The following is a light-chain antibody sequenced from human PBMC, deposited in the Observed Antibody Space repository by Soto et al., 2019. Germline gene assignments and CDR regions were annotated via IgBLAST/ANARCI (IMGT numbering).Light chain of an antibody. J-gene: IGKJ1*01. CDR2: AAT. Sequence: DIQMTQSPPSLSASVGDRVSITCRASQSISSFLNWYQQTPGRAPKLLIYAATTLQRGVPSRFAGSGSGTDFTLTISSLQPEDFATYCCQQSYISPPAFGQGTKVDIK. CDR3: QQSYISPPA. V-gene: IGKV1-39*01. CDR1: QSISSF.